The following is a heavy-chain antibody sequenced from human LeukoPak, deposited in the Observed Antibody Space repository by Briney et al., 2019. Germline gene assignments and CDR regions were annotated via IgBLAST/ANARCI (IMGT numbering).Heavy chain of an antibody. V-gene: IGHV4-30-4*01. CDR3: ARVGHSGYDFHY. J-gene: IGHJ4*02. CDR2: IYYSGST. CDR1: GGSISSGDYY. D-gene: IGHD5-12*01. Sequence: SETLSLTCTVSGGSISSGDYYWSWIRQPPGKGLEWIGYIYYSGSTYYNPSLKSRVTISVDTSKNQFSLKLSSVTAADTAVYYCARVGHSGYDFHYWGQGTLVTVSS.